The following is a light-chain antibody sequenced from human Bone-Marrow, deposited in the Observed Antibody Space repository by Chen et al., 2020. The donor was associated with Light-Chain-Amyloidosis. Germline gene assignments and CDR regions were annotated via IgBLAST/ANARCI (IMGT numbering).Light chain of an antibody. CDR2: DDS. J-gene: IGLJ3*02. CDR1: NIGSTS. CDR3: QVWDRSSDRPV. V-gene: IGLV3-21*02. Sequence: SYLLTPPSSVPVAPAQTAPLACGGNNIGSTSVHWYQQTPGQAPLRVVYDDSDRPSGIPGRLSGSNSGNTATLTISRVEAGDEADYYCQVWDRSSDRPVFGGGTKLTVL.